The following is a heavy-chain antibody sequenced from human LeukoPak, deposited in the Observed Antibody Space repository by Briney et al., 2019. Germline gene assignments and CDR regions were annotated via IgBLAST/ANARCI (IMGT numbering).Heavy chain of an antibody. D-gene: IGHD3-9*01. Sequence: ASVKVSCKASGYPFTRYAMHSVRQSPGQRLEWLGWINAGNGNTKYSQELQGRVTITRDTSESTAYIELSSLRSEDTGVYYCARKNTYYDILAGYSGNWFEPWGQRTLVTVSS. CDR3: ARKNTYYDILAGYSGNWFEP. V-gene: IGHV1-3*03. CDR2: INAGNGNT. CDR1: GYPFTRYA. J-gene: IGHJ5*02.